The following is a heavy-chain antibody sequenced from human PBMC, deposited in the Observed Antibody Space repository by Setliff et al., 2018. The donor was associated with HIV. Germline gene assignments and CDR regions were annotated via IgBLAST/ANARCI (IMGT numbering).Heavy chain of an antibody. D-gene: IGHD1-26*01. Sequence: GGSLRLSCAASGFTFSTYSMVWIRQAPGKGLEWVSGIGGAYDGNTYHADSVKGRFTIFRENSKNILYLQMSNLRAEDTALYYCAKVMITTTWAFDFWGQGTPVTVSS. V-gene: IGHV3-23*01. CDR2: IGGAYDGNT. J-gene: IGHJ4*02. CDR1: GFTFSTYS. CDR3: AKVMITTTWAFDF.